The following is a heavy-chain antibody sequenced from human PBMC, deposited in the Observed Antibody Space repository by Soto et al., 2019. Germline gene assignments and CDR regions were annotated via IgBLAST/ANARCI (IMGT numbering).Heavy chain of an antibody. CDR1: EFTFRNYA. V-gene: IGHV3-23*01. CDR3: AKDAGSANGEWDLFDP. CDR2: IDGSGGGA. Sequence: ELQLLESGGGLVQPGGSLRLSCAASEFTFRNYAMTWVRQAPGKGLEWVSSIDGSGGGAYYSDSVKGRLTVSRDDSQKTLYLQMRSLRVDDTAVYYCAKDAGSANGEWDLFDPWGQGTLVTVSS. D-gene: IGHD3-10*01. J-gene: IGHJ5*02.